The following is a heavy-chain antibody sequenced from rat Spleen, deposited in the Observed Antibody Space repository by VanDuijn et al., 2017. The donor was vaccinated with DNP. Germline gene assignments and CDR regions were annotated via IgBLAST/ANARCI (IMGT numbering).Heavy chain of an antibody. Sequence: EVQLQESGPGLVKPSQSLSLTCSVTGYSITSNYWCWIRKFPGNKMEWIGHISYSGSTSYNPSLKSRISITRDTSKNQFFLQLNSVTTEDTATYYCARYYYSGPDYWGQGVMVTVSS. D-gene: IGHD1-2*01. CDR2: ISYSGST. CDR3: ARYYYSGPDY. J-gene: IGHJ2*01. CDR1: GYSITSNY. V-gene: IGHV3-1*01.